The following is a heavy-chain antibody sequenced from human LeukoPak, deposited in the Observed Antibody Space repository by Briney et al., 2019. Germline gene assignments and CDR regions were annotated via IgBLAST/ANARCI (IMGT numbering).Heavy chain of an antibody. V-gene: IGHV1-46*01. D-gene: IGHD1-26*01. CDR2: INPSDGRT. CDR3: ARIVGAFGGGPDNWFDP. J-gene: IGHJ5*02. Sequence: GASVKVSCKASGYTFTNYYMHWVRQAPGQGLEWMGIINPSDGRTSYGQKFQGRVTMTRDTSTSTVYMELSSLRSEDTAVYYCARIVGAFGGGPDNWFDPWGQGTLVTVSS. CDR1: GYTFTNYY.